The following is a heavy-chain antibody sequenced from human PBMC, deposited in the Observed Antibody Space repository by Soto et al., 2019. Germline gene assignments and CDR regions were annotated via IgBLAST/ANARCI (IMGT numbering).Heavy chain of an antibody. V-gene: IGHV3-23*01. CDR3: AQWVYYAFPNLAFDI. Sequence: PGGSLRLSCAASGFTFSSYAMSWVRQAPGKGLEWVSAISGSGGSTYYAASVKARFTISRDNSKNTLYLQMNSRRAEDTAVYYSAQWVYYAFPNLAFDIWGHGTMVTVSS. J-gene: IGHJ3*02. CDR1: GFTFSSYA. D-gene: IGHD3-10*01. CDR2: ISGSGGST.